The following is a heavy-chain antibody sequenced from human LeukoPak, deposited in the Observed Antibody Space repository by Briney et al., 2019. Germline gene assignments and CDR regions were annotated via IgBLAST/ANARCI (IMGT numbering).Heavy chain of an antibody. D-gene: IGHD5-12*01. V-gene: IGHV4-59*08. CDR3: AGESGYLPGRPQMDV. CDR1: GGSISSYY. Sequence: SETLSLTCTVSGGSISSYYWSWIRQPPGKGLEWIGYIYYSGSTNYNPSFKSRVTISVDTSKNQFSLKLSSVTAADTAVYYCAGESGYLPGRPQMDVWGQGTTVTVSS. CDR2: IYYSGST. J-gene: IGHJ6*02.